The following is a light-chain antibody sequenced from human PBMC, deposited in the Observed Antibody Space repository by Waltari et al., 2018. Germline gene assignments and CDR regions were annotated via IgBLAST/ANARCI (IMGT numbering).Light chain of an antibody. V-gene: IGLV2-14*03. CDR3: MSYTTSTTVI. J-gene: IGLJ2*01. CDR2: DVN. Sequence: QSALPQPASVSGSPGQSITISCTGTSSDIVAYYYVSWYQQSPGKAPELIIYDVNSRPSGVSSRFSGSKSGTTASLTISGLQFEDEADYYCMSYTTSTTVIFGGGTKLTVL. CDR1: SSDIVAYYY.